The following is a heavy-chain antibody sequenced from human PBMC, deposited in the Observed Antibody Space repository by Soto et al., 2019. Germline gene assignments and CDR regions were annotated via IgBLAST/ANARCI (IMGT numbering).Heavy chain of an antibody. CDR2: IYYSGST. J-gene: IGHJ5*02. V-gene: IGHV4-30-4*01. D-gene: IGHD6-13*01. CDR3: ARDLIAAAGYWFDP. Sequence: PSETLSLTCTVSGGSISSGDYYWSWIRQPPGKGLEWIGYIYYSGSTYYNPSLKSRVTISVDTSKNQFSLKLSSVTAADTAVYYCARDLIAAAGYWFDPWGQGTLVTVSS. CDR1: GGSISSGDYY.